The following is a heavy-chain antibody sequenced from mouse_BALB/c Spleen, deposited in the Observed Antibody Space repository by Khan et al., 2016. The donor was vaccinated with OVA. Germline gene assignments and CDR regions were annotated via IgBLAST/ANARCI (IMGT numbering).Heavy chain of an antibody. J-gene: IGHJ3*01. CDR3: VRDGAYHRNDGWFAY. D-gene: IGHD2-14*01. CDR1: GYTFTSYT. V-gene: IGHV1-4*01. CDR2: INPSNGYT. Sequence: QVQLKQSGAELARPGASVKMSCKASGYTFTSYTIHWIKLRPGQGLEWIGYINPSNGYTNYNQKFKDKATLNADKSSTTAYMQLSSLTSDDSAVYCCVRDGAYHRNDGWFAYWGQGTLVTVSA.